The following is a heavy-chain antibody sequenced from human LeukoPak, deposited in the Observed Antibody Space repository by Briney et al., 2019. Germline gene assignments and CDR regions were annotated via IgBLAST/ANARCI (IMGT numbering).Heavy chain of an antibody. CDR2: ISGSGGST. V-gene: IGHV3-23*01. D-gene: IGHD1-26*01. Sequence: GWSLRLSCAASGFTFSSYAMSWVRQAPGKGLEWVSAISGSGGSTYYADSVKGRFTISRDNSKNTLYLQMNSLRAEDTAVYYCAPDVGSHAGYFDYWGQGTLVTVSS. J-gene: IGHJ4*02. CDR3: APDVGSHAGYFDY. CDR1: GFTFSSYA.